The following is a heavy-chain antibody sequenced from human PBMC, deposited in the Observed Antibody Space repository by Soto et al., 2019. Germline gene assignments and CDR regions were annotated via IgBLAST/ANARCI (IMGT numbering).Heavy chain of an antibody. Sequence: ASVKVSCKASGGTFSSYAISWVRQAPGQGLEWMGGIIPIFGTANYAQKFQGRVTITADESTSTAYMELSSLRSEDTAVYYCARETFGYSSAVKDRFDPWGQGTLVTVSS. CDR2: IIPIFGTA. CDR3: ARETFGYSSAVKDRFDP. V-gene: IGHV1-69*13. CDR1: GGTFSSYA. J-gene: IGHJ5*02. D-gene: IGHD6-25*01.